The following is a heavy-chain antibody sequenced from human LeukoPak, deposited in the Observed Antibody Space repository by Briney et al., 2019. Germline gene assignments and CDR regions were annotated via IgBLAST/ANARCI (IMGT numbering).Heavy chain of an antibody. CDR3: ARGLRVATISYYYYYMDV. D-gene: IGHD5-12*01. J-gene: IGHJ6*03. V-gene: IGHV3-64*01. Sequence: GGSLRLSCAASGFTFSSYAMHWVRQAPGKGLEYVSAISSNGGSTYYANSVKGRFTISRDNSKNTLYLQMGSLRAEDMAVYYCARGLRVATISYYYYYMDVWGKGTTVTVSS. CDR1: GFTFSSYA. CDR2: ISSNGGST.